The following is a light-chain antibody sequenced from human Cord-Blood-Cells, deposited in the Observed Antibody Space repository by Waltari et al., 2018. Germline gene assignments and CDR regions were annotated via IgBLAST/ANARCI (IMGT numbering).Light chain of an antibody. J-gene: IGLJ1*01. CDR1: SSHGVGYNY. Sequence: QSALTQPRSVSGSPGQSVTISCTGTSSHGVGYNYFSWYQQHPGKAPKLMIYDVSKRPSGVPDRFSGSKSGNTASLTISGLQAEDEADYYCCSYAGSYTYVFGTGTKVTVL. CDR2: DVS. CDR3: CSYAGSYTYV. V-gene: IGLV2-11*01.